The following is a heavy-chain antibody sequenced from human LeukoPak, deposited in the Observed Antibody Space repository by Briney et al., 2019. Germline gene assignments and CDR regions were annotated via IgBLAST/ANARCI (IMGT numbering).Heavy chain of an antibody. V-gene: IGHV3-30*02. CDR3: AKGYCSGGSCPFDH. D-gene: IGHD2-15*01. Sequence: PGGSLRLSCAASGFTFSSCGMHWVRQAPSKGLEWVAFIRYDGSNKYYEDSVKGRFTISRDNSKNTLYLQMNSLRAEDTAVYYCAKGYCSGGSCPFDHWGQGTLVTVSS. CDR1: GFTFSSCG. CDR2: IRYDGSNK. J-gene: IGHJ4*02.